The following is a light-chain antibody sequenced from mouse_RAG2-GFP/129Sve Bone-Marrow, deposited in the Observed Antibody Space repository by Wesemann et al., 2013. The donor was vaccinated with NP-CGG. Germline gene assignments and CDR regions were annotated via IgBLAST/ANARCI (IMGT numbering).Light chain of an antibody. J-gene: IGKJ1*01. V-gene: IGKV4-61*01. CDR2: LTS. CDR1: SSVSY. CDR3: QQYHSYPPRT. Sequence: IVLTQSPALMSASPGEKVTMTCSASSSVSYMYWYQQKPRSSPKPWIYLTSNLASGVPARFSGSGSGTSYSLTISSMEAEDAATYYCQQYHSYPPRTFGGGTKLEIK.